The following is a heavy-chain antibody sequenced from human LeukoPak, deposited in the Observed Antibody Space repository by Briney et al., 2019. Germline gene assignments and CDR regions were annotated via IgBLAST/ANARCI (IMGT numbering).Heavy chain of an antibody. Sequence: PSETLSLTCTVSGGSISSYYWSWIRQPPGKGLEWIGYIYDSGSTNYNPSLKSRVTISVDTSKNQSSLKLSSVAAADTAVYYCARADKQDLLWFGELSTGGWFDPRGQGTLVTVSS. V-gene: IGHV4-59*01. CDR1: GGSISSYY. D-gene: IGHD3-10*01. J-gene: IGHJ5*02. CDR2: IYDSGST. CDR3: ARADKQDLLWFGELSTGGWFDP.